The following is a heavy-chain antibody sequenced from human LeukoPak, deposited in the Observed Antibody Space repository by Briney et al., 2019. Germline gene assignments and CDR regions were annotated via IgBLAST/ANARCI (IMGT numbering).Heavy chain of an antibody. V-gene: IGHV3-11*01. CDR2: ISSSGSTI. CDR3: ARDIHYYDSSGYFPLYY. D-gene: IGHD3-22*01. J-gene: IGHJ4*02. Sequence: PGGSLRLSCAASGFTFSDYYMGWIRQAPGKGLEWVSYISSSGSTIYYADSVKGRFTISRDNAKNSLYLQMNSLRAEDTAVYYCARDIHYYDSSGYFPLYYWGQGTLVTVSS. CDR1: GFTFSDYY.